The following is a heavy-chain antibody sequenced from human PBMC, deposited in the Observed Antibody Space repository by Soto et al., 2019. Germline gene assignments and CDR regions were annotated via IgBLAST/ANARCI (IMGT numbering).Heavy chain of an antibody. Sequence: VGSLRLSCAASGFTFSSYSMNWVRQAPGKGLEWVSYISSSSSTIYYADSVKGRFTISRDNAKNSLYLQMNSLRDEDTAVYYCARVAPIVVVTATAGNAFDIWGQGTMVTVSS. V-gene: IGHV3-48*02. CDR3: ARVAPIVVVTATAGNAFDI. D-gene: IGHD2-21*02. CDR1: GFTFSSYS. J-gene: IGHJ3*02. CDR2: ISSSSSTI.